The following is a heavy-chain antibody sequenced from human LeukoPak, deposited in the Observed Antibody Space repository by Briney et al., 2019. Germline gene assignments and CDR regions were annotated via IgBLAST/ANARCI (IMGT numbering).Heavy chain of an antibody. Sequence: GGSLRLSCAASGFTVSSNYMSWVRQAPGKGLEWVSVIYSGGFTYYADSVKGRFTISRDNSKNTLYLQMNSLRAEDTAVYYCARGSSSWYGEGVGVGYWGQGTLVTVSS. V-gene: IGHV3-53*01. CDR2: IYSGGFT. CDR3: ARGSSSWYGEGVGVGY. J-gene: IGHJ4*02. D-gene: IGHD6-13*01. CDR1: GFTVSSNY.